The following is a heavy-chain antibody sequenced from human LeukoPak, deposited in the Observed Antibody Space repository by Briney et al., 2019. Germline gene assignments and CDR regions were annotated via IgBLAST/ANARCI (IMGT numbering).Heavy chain of an antibody. V-gene: IGHV4-34*01. CDR2: IYHRGST. D-gene: IGHD4-17*01. CDR3: ARGRSPRGNGDYRPHYYYYYMDV. Sequence: SETLSLTCAVYGGAFSGVYWSGVREPPGKGLEWGGGIYHRGSTNYNPSLKSRVNISLHTYKTQFSLKLSSVTAAHTAVYYCARGRSPRGNGDYRPHYYYYYMDVWGTGTTVTRSS. CDR1: GGAFSGVY. J-gene: IGHJ6*03.